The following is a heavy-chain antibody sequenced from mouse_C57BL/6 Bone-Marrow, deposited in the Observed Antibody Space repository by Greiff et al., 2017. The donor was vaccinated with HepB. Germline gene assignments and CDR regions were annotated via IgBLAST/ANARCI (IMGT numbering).Heavy chain of an antibody. V-gene: IGHV1-53*01. CDR2: INPSNGGT. J-gene: IGHJ4*01. D-gene: IGHD2-3*01. CDR3: ARLDGYYGVFYAMDY. CDR1: GYTFTSYW. Sequence: QVQLQQPGTELVKPGASVKLSCKASGYTFTSYWMHWVKQRPGQGLEWIGNINPSNGGTNYNEKFKSKATLTVGKSSSTAYMQLSSLTSEDSAVYYCARLDGYYGVFYAMDYWGQGTSVTVSS.